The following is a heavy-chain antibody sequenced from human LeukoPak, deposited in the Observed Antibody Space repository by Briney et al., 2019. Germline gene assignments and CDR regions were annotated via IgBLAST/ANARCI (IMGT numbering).Heavy chain of an antibody. V-gene: IGHV4-34*01. J-gene: IGHJ6*02. CDR2: INHSGSI. CDR1: GGSFSGYY. D-gene: IGHD2-2*01. CDR3: ARAKGCSSTSCYYYYYGMDV. Sequence: PSETLSLTCAVYGGSFSGYYWSWIRQPPGKGLEWIGEINHSGSINYNPSLKSRVTISVDTSKNQFSLKLSSVTAADTAVYYCARAKGCSSTSCYYYYYGMDVWGQGTTVTVSS.